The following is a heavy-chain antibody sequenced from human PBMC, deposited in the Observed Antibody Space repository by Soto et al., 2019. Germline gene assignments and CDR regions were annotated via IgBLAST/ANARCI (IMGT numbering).Heavy chain of an antibody. Sequence: SSETLSLTCTVSAGSISSGGYYWSWIRQHPGKGLEWIGYIYYSGSTYYNPSLKSRVAMSLDTSKNQFSLRLSSVTAADTAVYFCARKNYVDSGAPGEPFDIWGQGTMVTVSS. J-gene: IGHJ3*02. CDR3: ARKNYVDSGAPGEPFDI. V-gene: IGHV4-31*03. D-gene: IGHD3-22*01. CDR2: IYYSGST. CDR1: AGSISSGGYY.